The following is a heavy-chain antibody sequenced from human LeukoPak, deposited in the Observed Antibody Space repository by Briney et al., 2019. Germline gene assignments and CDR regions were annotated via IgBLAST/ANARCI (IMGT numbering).Heavy chain of an antibody. V-gene: IGHV3-23*01. CDR1: GFTFSSYA. D-gene: IGHD2-21*01. CDR2: ISGSGGST. CDR3: ARIADGGALGAIDY. Sequence: GGSLRLSCAASGFTFSSYAMSWVRQAPGKGLEWVSGISGSGGSTYYADSVKGRFTISRDNAKNTLYLQMNSLRAEDTAVYYCARIADGGALGAIDYWGQGTLVTVSS. J-gene: IGHJ4*02.